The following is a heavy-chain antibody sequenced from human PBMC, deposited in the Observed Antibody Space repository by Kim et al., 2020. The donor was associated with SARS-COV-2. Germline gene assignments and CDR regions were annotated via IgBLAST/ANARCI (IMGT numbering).Heavy chain of an antibody. CDR3: ARQQRSSGWYGEPETSYFDT. J-gene: IGHJ4*02. CDR1: GVSINNYY. D-gene: IGHD6-19*01. Sequence: SETLSLTCTVSGVSINNYYWSWIRQPPGKGLEWIGYIYNSGNTNYNPSLKSRVIISVDTSKNQFSLKLSSVTAADTAVYYCARQQRSSGWYGEPETSYFDTCGQGALVPVSS. V-gene: IGHV4-59*08. CDR2: IYNSGNT.